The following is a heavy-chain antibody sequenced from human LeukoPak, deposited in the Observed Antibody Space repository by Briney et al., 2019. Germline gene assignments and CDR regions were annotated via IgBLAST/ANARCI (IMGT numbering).Heavy chain of an antibody. J-gene: IGHJ5*02. CDR3: ARSLRLGELSLLTRA. CDR2: IIPIFGTA. V-gene: IGHV1-69*13. Sequence: SVKVSCKASGGTFSSYAISWVRQAPGQGLEWMGGIIPIFGTANYAQKFQGRVTITADESTSTAYMELSSLRSEDTAVYYCARSLRLGELSLLTRAWGQGTLVTVSS. CDR1: GGTFSSYA. D-gene: IGHD3-16*02.